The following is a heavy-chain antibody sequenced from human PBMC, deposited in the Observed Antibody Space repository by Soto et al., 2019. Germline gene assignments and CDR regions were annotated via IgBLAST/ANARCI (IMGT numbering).Heavy chain of an antibody. Sequence: EVQLVESGGGLVKPGGSLRLSCAASGVTFSSFSFNWVRQAPGKGLEWVSFILSSSGSIYYADSVKGRFTISRDNAKNSLYLQMNSLKDEDTAVHYCAKDKLSGAAGLTPFDHWGQGTLVTVSA. CDR2: ILSSSGSI. V-gene: IGHV3-21*01. CDR3: AKDKLSGAAGLTPFDH. D-gene: IGHD6-13*01. CDR1: GVTFSSFS. J-gene: IGHJ4*02.